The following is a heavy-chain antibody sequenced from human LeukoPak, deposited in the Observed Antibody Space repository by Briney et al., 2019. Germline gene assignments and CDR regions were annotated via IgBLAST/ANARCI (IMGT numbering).Heavy chain of an antibody. CDR3: ARALSDSVFRIAAAGTLDP. Sequence: PSETLSLTCTVSGGSISSSSYYWGWIRQPLGKGLEWIGSIYYSGSTYYNPSLKSRVTISVDTSKNQFSLKLSSVTAADTAVYYCARALSDSVFRIAAAGTLDPWGQGTLVTVSS. D-gene: IGHD6-13*01. CDR2: IYYSGST. CDR1: GGSISSSSYY. J-gene: IGHJ5*02. V-gene: IGHV4-39*07.